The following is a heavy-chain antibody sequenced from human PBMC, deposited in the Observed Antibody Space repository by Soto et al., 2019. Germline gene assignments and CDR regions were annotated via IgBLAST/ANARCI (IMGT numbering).Heavy chain of an antibody. V-gene: IGHV3-30-3*01. CDR3: ATSITGTINYYYYGMDV. J-gene: IGHJ6*02. CDR2: ISYDGSNK. CDR1: GFTFSSYA. Sequence: SLRLSCAASGFTFSSYAMHWVRQAPGKGPEWVAVISYDGSNKYYADSVKGRFTISRDNSKNTLYLQMNSLRAEDTAVYYCATSITGTINYYYYGMDVWGQGTTVTVSS. D-gene: IGHD1-7*01.